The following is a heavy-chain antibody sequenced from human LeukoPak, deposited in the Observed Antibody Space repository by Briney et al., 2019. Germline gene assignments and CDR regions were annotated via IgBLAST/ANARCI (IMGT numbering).Heavy chain of an antibody. CDR1: GFTSSSYE. V-gene: IGHV3-48*03. Sequence: GGSLRLSCAASGFTSSSYEMNWVRQAPGKGLEWLSYISSSGSTIYYADSVKGRFTISRDNAKNSLYLQMNSLRAEDTAVYYCARKGYGDYYYYYYMDVWGKGTTVTVSS. CDR2: ISSSGSTI. CDR3: ARKGYGDYYYYYYMDV. J-gene: IGHJ6*03. D-gene: IGHD4-17*01.